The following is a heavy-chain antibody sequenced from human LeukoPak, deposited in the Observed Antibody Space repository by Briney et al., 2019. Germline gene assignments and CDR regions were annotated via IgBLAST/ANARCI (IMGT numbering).Heavy chain of an antibody. V-gene: IGHV3-23*01. CDR3: ARKGNGALDI. CDR2: ISDIGAST. D-gene: IGHD1-1*01. Sequence: PSETLSLTCAVYGGSFGGYYWSWVRQAPGKGLEWVSDISDIGASTNYVGSVKGRFTISRDNSKNMLYMQMNSLRAEDTALYYCARKGNGALDIWGQGTMVTVSS. CDR1: GGSFGGYY. J-gene: IGHJ3*02.